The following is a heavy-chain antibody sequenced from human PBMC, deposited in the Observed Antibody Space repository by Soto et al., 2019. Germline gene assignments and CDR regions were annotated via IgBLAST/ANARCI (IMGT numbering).Heavy chain of an antibody. D-gene: IGHD2-2*01. V-gene: IGHV3-11*01. J-gene: IGHJ6*03. CDR3: ARGVSRSCSFYYVDV. Sequence: QVQLVESGGGLAKPGGSLRLSCAASGFTFDDYYMNWIRQAPGKGLEWVAYLSNAGRTIFYADSVKGRFTISRDNAKNSLFLEMNNLGGGDTAVYYCARGVSRSCSFYYVDVWGAGTTVTVSS. CDR2: LSNAGRTI. CDR1: GFTFDDYY.